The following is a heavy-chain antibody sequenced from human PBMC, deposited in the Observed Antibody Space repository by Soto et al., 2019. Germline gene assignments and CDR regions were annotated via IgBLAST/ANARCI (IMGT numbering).Heavy chain of an antibody. CDR1: GGSVRSGRYF. J-gene: IGHJ4*02. Sequence: QVQLQESGPGLVKPSETLSLTCTVSGGSVRSGRYFWSWIRQPPGKGLEWLGYIYYSGSTNYNPSLKSRVTISVDTSKNQFSLNLSSVTAADTAVYYCATSLSTAGSGWYFDYWGQGTLVTVFS. CDR2: IYYSGST. CDR3: ATSLSTAGSGWYFDY. D-gene: IGHD6-19*01. V-gene: IGHV4-61*01.